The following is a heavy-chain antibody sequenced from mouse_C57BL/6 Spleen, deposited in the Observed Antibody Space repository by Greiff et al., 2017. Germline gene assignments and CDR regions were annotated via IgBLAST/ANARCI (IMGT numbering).Heavy chain of an antibody. J-gene: IGHJ3*01. Sequence: VKLMESGAELMKPGASVKLSCKATGYTFTGYWIEWVKQRPGHGLEWIGEILPGSGSTYYTEKIKGQVTFTADTSSNTAYMQISSLSTEDSTIYYCARIWDYIATVVTLAYWGQGTLVTVSA. CDR1: GYTFTGYW. CDR2: ILPGSGST. V-gene: IGHV1-9*01. CDR3: ARIWDYIATVVTLAY. D-gene: IGHD1-1*01.